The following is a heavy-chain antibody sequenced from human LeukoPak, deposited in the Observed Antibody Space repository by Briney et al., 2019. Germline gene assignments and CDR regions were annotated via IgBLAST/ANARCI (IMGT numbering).Heavy chain of an antibody. CDR2: IYPGDSHT. CDR1: GYHFSLYF. Sequence: GESLRISCEASGYHFSLYFIAWVRQVPGKGLEWMGAIYPGDSHTIYSPSSQGQFTISADKSINTAYLQWSSLKTSDTAMYYCARLSAGSWATTEHFPHWGRGTLVTVSS. J-gene: IGHJ1*01. D-gene: IGHD1-1*01. CDR3: ARLSAGSWATTEHFPH. V-gene: IGHV5-51*01.